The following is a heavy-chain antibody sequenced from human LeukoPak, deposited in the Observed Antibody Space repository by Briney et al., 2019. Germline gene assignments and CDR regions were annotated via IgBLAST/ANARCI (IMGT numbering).Heavy chain of an antibody. Sequence: GTLSLTCAVSGGSISSSNWWSWVRQASGKGLEWVGRIRSKANSYATAYAASVKGRFTISRDDSKNTAYLQMNSLKTEDTAVYYCTRPNSSGWYFVYWGQGTLVTVSS. CDR1: GGSISSSNW. CDR2: IRSKANSYAT. J-gene: IGHJ4*02. CDR3: TRPNSSGWYFVY. V-gene: IGHV3-73*01. D-gene: IGHD6-19*01.